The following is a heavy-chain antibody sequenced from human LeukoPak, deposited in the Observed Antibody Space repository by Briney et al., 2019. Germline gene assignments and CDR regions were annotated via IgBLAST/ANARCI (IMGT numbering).Heavy chain of an antibody. CDR3: ARFRYSGYYFDY. CDR2: ISAYNGST. V-gene: IGHV1-18*04. D-gene: IGHD5-12*01. CDR1: GYTFTSYG. Sequence: ASVKVSCKASGYTFTSYGISWVRQAPGQGLEWMGWISAYNGSTNYAQELQGRVTMTTDTSTSTAYMELRSLRSDDTAVYYCARFRYSGYYFDYWGQGTLVTVSS. J-gene: IGHJ4*02.